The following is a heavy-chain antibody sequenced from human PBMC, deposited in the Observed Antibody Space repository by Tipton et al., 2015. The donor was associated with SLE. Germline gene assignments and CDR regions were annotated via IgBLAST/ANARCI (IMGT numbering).Heavy chain of an antibody. CDR2: IYSSGST. CDR3: ARDQEMASGENRFDP. D-gene: IGHD5-24*01. J-gene: IGHJ5*02. Sequence: TLSLTCTVSGGSISSYYWNWIRQPPGKGLEWIGYIYSSGSTDYNPSLKSRVTISVDTSKNQFSLKLSSVTAADTAVYYCARDQEMASGENRFDPWGQGTLVTVSS. V-gene: IGHV4-59*01. CDR1: GGSISSYY.